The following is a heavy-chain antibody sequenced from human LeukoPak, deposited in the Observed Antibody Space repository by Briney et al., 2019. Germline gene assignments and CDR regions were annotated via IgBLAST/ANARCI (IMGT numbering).Heavy chain of an antibody. J-gene: IGHJ4*02. D-gene: IGHD3-22*01. CDR2: IIPIFGTA. CDR3: ARGYYYDSSGYFAY. CDR1: GGTFSSYA. V-gene: IGHV1-69*05. Sequence: SVKVSCKASGGTFSSYAISWVRQAPGQGLEWMGGIIPIFGTANYAQKFQGRVTIITDESTSTAYMELSSLRSEDTAVYYCARGYYYDSSGYFAYWGQGTLVTVSS.